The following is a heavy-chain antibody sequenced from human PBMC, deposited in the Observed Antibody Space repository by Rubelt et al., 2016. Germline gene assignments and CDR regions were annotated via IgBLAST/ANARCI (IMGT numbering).Heavy chain of an antibody. CDR3: TTALRITMVRGVSYFDY. CDR1: GFTFSNAW. Sequence: EVQLVESGGGLVQPGGSLRLSCAASGFTFSNAWMSWVRQAPGKGLEWVGRIKSKTDGGPTDYAATVKGGFTISRDDSKNTLYLQMNSLKTEDTAVYYCTTALRITMVRGVSYFDYWGQGTLVTVSS. CDR2: IKSKTDGGPT. J-gene: IGHJ4*02. V-gene: IGHV3-15*01. D-gene: IGHD3-10*01.